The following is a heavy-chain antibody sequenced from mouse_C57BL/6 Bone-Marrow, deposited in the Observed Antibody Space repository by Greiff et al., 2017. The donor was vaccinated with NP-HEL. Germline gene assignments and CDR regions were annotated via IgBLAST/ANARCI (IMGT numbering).Heavy chain of an antibody. J-gene: IGHJ4*01. D-gene: IGHD2-4*01. V-gene: IGHV6-6*01. CDR3: TPSTMITLYEAMDY. CDR2: IRNKANNHAT. Sequence: EVKLVESGGGLVQPGGSMKLSCAASGFTFSDAWMDWVRQSPEKGLEWVAEIRNKANNHATYYAESVKGRFTISRDDSKSSVYLQMNSLRAEDTGIYYCTPSTMITLYEAMDYWGQGTSVTVSS. CDR1: GFTFSDAW.